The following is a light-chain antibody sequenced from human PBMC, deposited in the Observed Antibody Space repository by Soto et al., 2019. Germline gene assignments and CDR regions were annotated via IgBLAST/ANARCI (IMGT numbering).Light chain of an antibody. J-gene: IGKJ1*01. Sequence: DSQMTQSPSTLSASVGDRVTITCRASQSISSWLAWYQQKPGKAPKLLIYDASSLERGVPSRFSGSGSGTGFTLTISSLQPDDFATYYCQQYKSYSKTFGQGTKVDIK. CDR2: DAS. CDR1: QSISSW. V-gene: IGKV1-5*01. CDR3: QQYKSYSKT.